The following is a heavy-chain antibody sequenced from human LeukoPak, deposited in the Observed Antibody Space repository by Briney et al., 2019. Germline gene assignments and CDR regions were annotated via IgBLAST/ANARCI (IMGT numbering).Heavy chain of an antibody. CDR3: ARGPSIAARYDAFDI. D-gene: IGHD6-6*01. V-gene: IGHV3-48*03. Sequence: GGSLRLSCAASEFTFTSYELNCVRQAPGKGLEWVSYISSSGNTISYADSVKGRFTISRDNAKNSLYLQVISLRAEDTAVYYCARGPSIAARYDAFDIWGQGTMVTVSS. CDR2: ISSSGNTI. J-gene: IGHJ3*02. CDR1: EFTFTSYE.